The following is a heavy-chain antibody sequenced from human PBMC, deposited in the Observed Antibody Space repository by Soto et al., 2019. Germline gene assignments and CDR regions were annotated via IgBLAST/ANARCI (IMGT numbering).Heavy chain of an antibody. CDR2: INHSGST. J-gene: IGHJ4*02. CDR1: GGSFSGYY. V-gene: IGHV4-34*01. CDR3: GRGPDYGDYEIDY. D-gene: IGHD4-17*01. Sequence: PSETLSLTCAVYGGSFSGYYWTWIRQPPGTGLEWIGEINHSGSTNYNPSLKSRVTISVDTSKNQFSLKLTSVTAADTAVYYCGRGPDYGDYEIDYWGQGTLVTVSS.